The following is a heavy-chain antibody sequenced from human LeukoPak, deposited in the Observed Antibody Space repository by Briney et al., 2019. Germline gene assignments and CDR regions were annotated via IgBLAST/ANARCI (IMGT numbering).Heavy chain of an antibody. CDR3: VRDGPSGSGMDY. CDR2: ISYDGSNK. J-gene: IGHJ4*02. D-gene: IGHD6-19*01. V-gene: IGHV3-30*03. Sequence: GGSLRLSCAASGFTFSSYGMYWVRQAPGKGLEWVAVISYDGSNKYYAGSVKGRFTVSRDNSKNTVDLQMNSLRVDDTAVYYCVRDGPSGSGMDYWGQGTLVTVSS. CDR1: GFTFSSYG.